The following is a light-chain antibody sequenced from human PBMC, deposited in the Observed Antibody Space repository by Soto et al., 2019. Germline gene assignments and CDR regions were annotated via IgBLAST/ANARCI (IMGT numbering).Light chain of an antibody. V-gene: IGLV2-8*01. CDR2: EVS. CDR3: CSCAGSPIL. Sequence: QSALTQPPSASGSPGQSVTISCTGTSSDVGGYNYVSWYQQHPGKAPKLMIYEVSKRPSGVPDRFSGYKSGNTASLTVSGPQAEDEADYNCCSCAGSPILFGGGTKVTVL. CDR1: SSDVGGYNY. J-gene: IGLJ2*01.